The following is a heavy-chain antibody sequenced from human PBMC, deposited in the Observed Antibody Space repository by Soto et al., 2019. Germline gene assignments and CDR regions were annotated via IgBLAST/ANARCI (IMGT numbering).Heavy chain of an antibody. Sequence: GSTRLSCAASGFTFRSYAMHWVRQAPGKGLEWVAVISYDGSNKYYADSVKGRFTISRDNSKNTLYLQMNSLRAEDTAVYYCARDQQHCSSTSCYTLSVGSYYGMDVWGQGTTVTVSS. CDR2: ISYDGSNK. D-gene: IGHD2-2*02. J-gene: IGHJ6*02. CDR3: ARDQQHCSSTSCYTLSVGSYYGMDV. CDR1: GFTFRSYA. V-gene: IGHV3-30-3*01.